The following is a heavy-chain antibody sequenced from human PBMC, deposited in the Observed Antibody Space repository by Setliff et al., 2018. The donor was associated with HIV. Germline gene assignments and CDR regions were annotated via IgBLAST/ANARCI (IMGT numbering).Heavy chain of an antibody. CDR1: GFTFRNYF. V-gene: IGHV1-46*01. CDR2: IKPGTP. Sequence: ASVKVSCKASGFTFRNYFLHWVRQAPGQGLEWMGMIKPGTPKYALKFQDRITMASDPTTSIFYMELSNLISEDTAVYYFARDPTGNQDSWGQGTLVTVPQ. CDR3: ARDPTGNQDS. J-gene: IGHJ4*02. D-gene: IGHD7-27*01.